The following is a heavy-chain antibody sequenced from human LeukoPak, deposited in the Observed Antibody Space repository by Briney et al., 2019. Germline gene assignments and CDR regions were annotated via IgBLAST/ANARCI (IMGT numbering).Heavy chain of an antibody. V-gene: IGHV1-8*01. CDR3: ASEVQLERRGFDY. J-gene: IGHJ4*02. CDR1: GYTFTSYV. Sequence: GASVKVSCKTSGYTFTSYVINWVRQATGQGLEWMGWMNPNSGNTGYAQKFQGRVTMTRNTSISTAYMELSSLRSEDTAVYYCASEVQLERRGFDYWGQGTLVTVSS. CDR2: MNPNSGNT. D-gene: IGHD1-1*01.